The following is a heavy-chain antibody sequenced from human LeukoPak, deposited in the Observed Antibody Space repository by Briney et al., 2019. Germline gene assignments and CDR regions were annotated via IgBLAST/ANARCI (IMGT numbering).Heavy chain of an antibody. J-gene: IGHJ2*01. Sequence: PSETLSLTCTVSGGSISSGGYYWSWIRQHPGKGLELIGYMFYSGSTYYNPSLKSRVTISVDTSKNQFSLKLSSVTAADTAVYYCAREVVVVTSPMSTNWYFDLWGRGTLVTVSS. D-gene: IGHD2-21*02. CDR1: GGSISSGGYY. V-gene: IGHV4-31*03. CDR3: AREVVVVTSPMSTNWYFDL. CDR2: MFYSGST.